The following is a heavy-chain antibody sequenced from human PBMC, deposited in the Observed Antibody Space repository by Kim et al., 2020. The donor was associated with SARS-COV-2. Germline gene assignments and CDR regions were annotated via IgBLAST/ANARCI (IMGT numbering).Heavy chain of an antibody. V-gene: IGHV3-53*01. Sequence: GGSLRLSCAASGFTLITDHMSWVRQTPGKGLEWVAVTYNTGSTYYADSVEGRFTISRDNSKNMIYLQMNSLSADDTAVYYCAGVWELAFDHWGQGSLVTVSS. CDR3: AGVWELAFDH. CDR1: GFTLITDH. J-gene: IGHJ4*02. CDR2: TYNTGST. D-gene: IGHD1-26*01.